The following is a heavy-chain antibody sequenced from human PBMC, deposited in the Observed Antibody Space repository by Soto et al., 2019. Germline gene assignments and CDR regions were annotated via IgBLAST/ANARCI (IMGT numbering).Heavy chain of an antibody. V-gene: IGHV1-18*01. CDR3: AIDLGAQIVDY. Sequence: QVQLVQSGAEVKKPAASVKVYCKASGYTFTSYGISWVRQAPGQGLEWMGWISAYNGNTKYAQKLQGRVSMTTDTSTSTAYMELRSLRSDATAVYYCAIDLGAQIVDYWGQGTLVTVSS. D-gene: IGHD1-26*01. J-gene: IGHJ4*02. CDR1: GYTFTSYG. CDR2: ISAYNGNT.